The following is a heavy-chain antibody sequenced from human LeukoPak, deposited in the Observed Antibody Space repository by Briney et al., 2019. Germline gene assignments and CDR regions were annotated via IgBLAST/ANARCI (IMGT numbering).Heavy chain of an antibody. CDR2: IYSGDRT. J-gene: IGHJ6*02. Sequence: GGSLRLSCVASGFSVSDIYMNWVRQAPGKGLEWVSVIYSGDRTYYADSAKDRFTISRDISKNTVYLQMNNLRAEDTAVYYCARDRKYLYYGMEVWGQGTTVTVSS. V-gene: IGHV3-66*01. CDR3: ARDRKYLYYGMEV. D-gene: IGHD3-10*01. CDR1: GFSVSDIY.